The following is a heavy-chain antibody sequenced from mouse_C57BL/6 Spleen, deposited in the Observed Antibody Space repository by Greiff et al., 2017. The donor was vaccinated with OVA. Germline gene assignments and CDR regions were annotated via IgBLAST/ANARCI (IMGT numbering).Heavy chain of an antibody. CDR1: GFTFSDYG. J-gene: IGHJ3*01. CDR2: ISSGCSTL. CDR3: TRDGDDHFAY. Sequence: EVQGVESGGGLVKPGGSLKLSCAASGFTFSDYGMHWVRQAPETGLEWVAYISSGCSTLYYAATVTGRFTIYSDNAKNTLFLQMTTLRSEDTARYYCTRDGDDHFAYWGQGTLVTVSA. V-gene: IGHV5-17*01. D-gene: IGHD2-2*01.